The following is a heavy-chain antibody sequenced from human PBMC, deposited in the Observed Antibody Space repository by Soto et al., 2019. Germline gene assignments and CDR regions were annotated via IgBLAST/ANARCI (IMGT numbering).Heavy chain of an antibody. CDR1: GFTFSSYS. J-gene: IGHJ6*03. V-gene: IGHV3-21*01. CDR2: ISSSSSYI. CDR3: ARGRKYCSSTSCKETGYYYYYMDV. Sequence: EVQLVESGGGLVKPGGSLRLSCAASGFTFSSYSMNRVRQAPGKGLEWVSSISSSSSYIYYADSVKGRFTISRDNAKNSLYLQMNSLRAEDTAVYYCARGRKYCSSTSCKETGYYYYYMDVWGKGTTVTVSS. D-gene: IGHD2-2*01.